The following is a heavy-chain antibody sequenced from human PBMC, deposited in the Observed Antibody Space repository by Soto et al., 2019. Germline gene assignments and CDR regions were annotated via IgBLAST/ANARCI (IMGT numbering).Heavy chain of an antibody. D-gene: IGHD2-15*01. CDR1: GYSXTDYY. Sequence: SXKVSFKASGYSXTDYYMYLVRQAPGHGLEWIGWINPNSGGTLYAQKFQGMVTMTRDTSISTAYMELRSLKSDDTAVYYCARDGGTYWSADSCYYDTFDIWGQGTMCTVS. J-gene: IGHJ3*02. CDR2: INPNSGGT. CDR3: ARDGGTYWSADSCYYDTFDI. V-gene: IGHV1-2*02.